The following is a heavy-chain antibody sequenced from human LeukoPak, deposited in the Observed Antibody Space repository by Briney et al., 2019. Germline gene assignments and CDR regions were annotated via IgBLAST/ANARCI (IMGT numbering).Heavy chain of an antibody. CDR1: GYSISSGYY. CDR2: IYHSGST. D-gene: IGHD4-17*01. CDR3: ARPIDYGDAFDI. Sequence: SETLSLTCAVSGYSISSGYYWGWIRRPPGKGLEWIGSIYHSGSTYYNPSLKSRVTISVDTSKNQFSLKLSSVTAADTAVYYCARPIDYGDAFDIWGQGTMVTVSS. V-gene: IGHV4-38-2*01. J-gene: IGHJ3*02.